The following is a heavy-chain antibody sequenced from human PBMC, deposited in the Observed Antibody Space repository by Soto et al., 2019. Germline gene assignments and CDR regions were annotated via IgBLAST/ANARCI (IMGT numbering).Heavy chain of an antibody. CDR1: GYTFTSYA. Sequence: QVQLVQSGAEVKKPGASVKVSCKASGYTFTSYAMHWVRQAPGQRLEWMGWINAGNGNTKYSQKFQGRVTITRDTSASTAYMELSSLRSEDTAVYYCARDRVNIAAAGTGGRSGFDPWGQGTLVTVSS. CDR2: INAGNGNT. V-gene: IGHV1-3*01. CDR3: ARDRVNIAAAGTGGRSGFDP. D-gene: IGHD6-13*01. J-gene: IGHJ5*02.